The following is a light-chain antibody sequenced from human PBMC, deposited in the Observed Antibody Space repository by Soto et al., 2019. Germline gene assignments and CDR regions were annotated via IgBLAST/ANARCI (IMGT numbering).Light chain of an antibody. V-gene: IGKV3-20*01. Sequence: ELVMSQSPTTLSVSPGERATLSCRASQSVSSTYLAWYQQQPGQAPRLLIYGSSNRATGIPDRFSGSGSGTDFTLTISRLEPEDFAVYYCQQYGSSSWTFGQRSKVDI. CDR2: GSS. CDR1: QSVSSTY. J-gene: IGKJ1*01. CDR3: QQYGSSSWT.